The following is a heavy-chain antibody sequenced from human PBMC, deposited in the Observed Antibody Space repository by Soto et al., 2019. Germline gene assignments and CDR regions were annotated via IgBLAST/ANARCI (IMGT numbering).Heavy chain of an antibody. CDR2: ISYDGSNK. J-gene: IGHJ6*02. V-gene: IGHV3-30-3*01. Sequence: GSLRFSCAASGFTFISYAIHFFRHSACKWLEWVAVISYDGSNKYYADSVKGRFTISRDNSKNTLYLQMNSLRAEDTAVYYCARTLYYDFWSGYYTGPYYYYGMDVWGQGTTVTVSS. D-gene: IGHD3-3*01. CDR3: ARTLYYDFWSGYYTGPYYYYGMDV. CDR1: GFTFISYA.